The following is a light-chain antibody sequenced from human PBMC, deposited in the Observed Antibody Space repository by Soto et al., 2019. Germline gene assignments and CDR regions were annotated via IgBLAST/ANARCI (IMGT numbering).Light chain of an antibody. Sequence: DIQMTQSPFTLSASVGDRVTITCRASQSITTWLAWYQQKPGKAPKVLINKASNLEGGVPSRFSGSGSGTEFTLTISSLQPDDFATYYCQQYNPYYPWTFGQGTKVEIK. CDR2: KAS. CDR1: QSITTW. J-gene: IGKJ1*01. CDR3: QQYNPYYPWT. V-gene: IGKV1-5*03.